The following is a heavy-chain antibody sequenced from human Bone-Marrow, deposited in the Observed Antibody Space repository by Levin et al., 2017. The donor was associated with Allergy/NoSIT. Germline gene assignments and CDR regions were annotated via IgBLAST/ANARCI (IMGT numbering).Heavy chain of an antibody. CDR1: GYTFSSYG. CDR3: ARAPFTAPSDY. D-gene: IGHD3-16*01. V-gene: IGHV1-18*01. J-gene: IGHJ4*02. Sequence: ASVKVSCKASGYTFSSYGINWVRQAPGQGLEWMGWISAYNGNTKYVQKLQGRVTMTTDSSTRIAYMELRSLRSDDTAVYYCARAPFTAPSDYWGQGNLVTVSS. CDR2: ISAYNGNT.